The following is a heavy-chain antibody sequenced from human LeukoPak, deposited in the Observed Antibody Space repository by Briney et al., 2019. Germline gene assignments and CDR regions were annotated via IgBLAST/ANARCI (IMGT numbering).Heavy chain of an antibody. CDR1: GYSISSGYY. V-gene: IGHV4-38-2*02. D-gene: IGHD3-16*01. J-gene: IGHJ3*02. CDR3: ARDWGGSYVANDAFDI. Sequence: PSETLSLTCTVSGYSISSGYYWGWIRQPPGKGLEGIGSIYHSGSTYYNPSLKSRVTISVDTSKNQFSLKLSSVTAADTAVYYCARDWGGSYVANDAFDIWGQGTMVTVSS. CDR2: IYHSGST.